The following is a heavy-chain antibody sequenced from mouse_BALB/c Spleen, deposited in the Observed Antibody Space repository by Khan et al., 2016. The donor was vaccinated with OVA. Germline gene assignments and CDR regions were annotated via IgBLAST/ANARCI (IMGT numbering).Heavy chain of an antibody. J-gene: IGHJ4*01. D-gene: IGHD1-1*01. CDR2: IDPANGNT. CDR1: GFNIKDTY. Sequence: VQLQQSGAELVKPGASVKLSCTASGFNIKDTYMHWVKQRPEQGLEWIGRIDPANGNTKYDPKFQGKATITADTSSNTAYLQLSSLTSEDTAVYYCAMDYSYYYAMDYWGQGTSVTVSS. CDR3: AMDYSYYYAMDY. V-gene: IGHV14-3*02.